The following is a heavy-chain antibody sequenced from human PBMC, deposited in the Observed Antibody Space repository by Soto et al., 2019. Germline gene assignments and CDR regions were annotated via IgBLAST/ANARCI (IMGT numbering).Heavy chain of an antibody. J-gene: IGHJ6*02. Sequence: ASVKVSCKASGGTFSSYAISWVRQAPGQGLEWMGGIIPIFGTANYAQKFQGRVTITADESTSAAYMELSSLRSEDTAVYYCARVTDTTTAGQDYYYYGMDVWGQGTTVTVSS. CDR2: IIPIFGTA. CDR1: GGTFSSYA. D-gene: IGHD4-4*01. CDR3: ARVTDTTTAGQDYYYYGMDV. V-gene: IGHV1-69*13.